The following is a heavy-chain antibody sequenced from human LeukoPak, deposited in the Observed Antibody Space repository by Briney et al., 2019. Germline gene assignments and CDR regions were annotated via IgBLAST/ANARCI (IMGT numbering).Heavy chain of an antibody. J-gene: IGHJ5*02. Sequence: AASVKVSCKASGYTFTSYDINWVRQATGQGLEWMGWINPNSGNTGYAQKFQGRVTMTRNTSISTAYMELSSLRSEDTTVYYCARSPPPTMVREWGFDPWGQGTLVTVSS. CDR1: GYTFTSYD. D-gene: IGHD3-10*01. V-gene: IGHV1-8*01. CDR2: INPNSGNT. CDR3: ARSPPPTMVREWGFDP.